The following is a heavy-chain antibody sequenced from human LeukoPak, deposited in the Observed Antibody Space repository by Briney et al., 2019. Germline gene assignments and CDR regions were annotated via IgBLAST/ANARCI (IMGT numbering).Heavy chain of an antibody. V-gene: IGHV3-74*01. J-gene: IGHJ4*02. CDR2: IEGGESST. CDR1: GFTFSLYW. CDR3: AKDVSRHNRQPNDY. Sequence: GGSLRLSCAASGFTFSLYWMHWVRQAPGKGLVWVSRIEGGESSTNYADFVKGRFTISRDNSKNTLYLQMNSLRAEDTAVYYCAKDVSRHNRQPNDYWGQGTLVTVSS. D-gene: IGHD1-14*01.